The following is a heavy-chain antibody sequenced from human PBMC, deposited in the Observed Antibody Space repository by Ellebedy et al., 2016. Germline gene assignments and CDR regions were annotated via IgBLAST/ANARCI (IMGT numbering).Heavy chain of an antibody. CDR2: ISYDGSNK. CDR3: ARDSSGRYSYGWNADY. Sequence: GGSLRLSXAASGFTFSSYAMHWVRQAPGKGLEWVAVISYDGSNKYYADSVKGRFTISRDNSKNTLYLQMNSLRAEDTAVYYCARDSSGRYSYGWNADYWGQGTLVTVSS. D-gene: IGHD5-18*01. J-gene: IGHJ4*02. CDR1: GFTFSSYA. V-gene: IGHV3-30-3*01.